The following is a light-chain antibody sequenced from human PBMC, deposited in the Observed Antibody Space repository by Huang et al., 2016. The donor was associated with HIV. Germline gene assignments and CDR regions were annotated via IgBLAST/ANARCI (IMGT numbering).Light chain of an antibody. V-gene: IGKV3-20*01. J-gene: IGKJ2*01. Sequence: EIVLTQSPGTLSLSPGERVTLSCRASERSSSNHVAWYQHKSGQAPRLLIYGASTRATGIADRFSGSGSGTDFTLSISRLEPEDFAVYYCQQYGGSPRYTFGQGTKLEI. CDR1: ERSSSNH. CDR3: QQYGGSPRYT. CDR2: GAS.